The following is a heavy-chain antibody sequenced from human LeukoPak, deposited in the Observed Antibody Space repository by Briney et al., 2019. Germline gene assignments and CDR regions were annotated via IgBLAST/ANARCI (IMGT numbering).Heavy chain of an antibody. CDR3: ASPSGSYGAYFDY. CDR2: IIPIFGTA. Sequence: GASVKVSCKASGGTFSSYAISWVRQAPGQGLEWMGGIIPIFGTANYAQKFQGRVTITADESTSTAYMELSSLRSEDTAVYYCASPSGSYGAYFDYWGQGTLVTVSS. D-gene: IGHD1-26*01. J-gene: IGHJ4*02. CDR1: GGTFSSYA. V-gene: IGHV1-69*13.